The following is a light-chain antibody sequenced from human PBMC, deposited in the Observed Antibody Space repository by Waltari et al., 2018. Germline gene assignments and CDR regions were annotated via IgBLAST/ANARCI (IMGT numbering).Light chain of an antibody. CDR1: KIGSKN. V-gene: IGLV3-21*02. CDR3: QVWDSGTNHYV. CDR2: DDG. Sequence: SYELTQPPSVSVAPGQTARITCDGDKIGSKNVNWYQHKPGQAPVLVVYDDGDRPSGIPERFSGSNSGNTAALTISRVDAGDEAEYYCQVWDSGTNHYVLGTVTKVTVL. J-gene: IGLJ1*01.